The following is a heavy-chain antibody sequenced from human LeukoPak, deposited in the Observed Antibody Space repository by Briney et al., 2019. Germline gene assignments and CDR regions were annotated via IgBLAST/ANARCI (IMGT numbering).Heavy chain of an antibody. D-gene: IGHD5-18*01. J-gene: IGHJ4*02. CDR2: IYYSGST. CDR1: GGSISSYY. V-gene: IGHV4-59*05. CDR3: TRRSPALGYSYA. Sequence: SETLSLTCTVSGGSISSYYWSWIRQPPGKGLEWIGSIYYSGSTYYNPSLESRVTISADTSKNQFSLKLTSVTAADTAVYYCTRRSPALGYSYAWGQGTLVTVSS.